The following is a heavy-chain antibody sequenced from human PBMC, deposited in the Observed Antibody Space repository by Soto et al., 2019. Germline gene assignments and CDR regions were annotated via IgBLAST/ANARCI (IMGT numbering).Heavy chain of an antibody. J-gene: IGHJ6*02. CDR1: GDTFSTYT. V-gene: IGHV1-69*01. CDR3: AREGLVLFPTTGNYGYYYYAMDV. CDR2: IIPRSATS. D-gene: IGHD4-4*01. Sequence: GAQVKLSCKASGDTFSTYTISWMLQDTKQGLEWLGGIIPRSATSNYAQKFQVRDPSTADESTTTANMELGRLRSEDTAVYYCAREGLVLFPTTGNYGYYYYAMDVWGQGNTLT.